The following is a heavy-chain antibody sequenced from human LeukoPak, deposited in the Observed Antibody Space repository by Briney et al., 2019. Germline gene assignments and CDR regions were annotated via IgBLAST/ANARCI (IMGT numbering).Heavy chain of an antibody. V-gene: IGHV4-4*02. Sequence: SGTLSLTCAVSGGSISSSNWWSWVRQPPGKGLEWIGEIYHSGSTNYNPSLKSRVTISVDKSKNQFSLKLSSVTAADTAVYYCARGGGMGSSGWYGLWFDPWGQGTLVTVSS. J-gene: IGHJ5*02. CDR1: GGSISSSNW. D-gene: IGHD6-19*01. CDR3: ARGGGMGSSGWYGLWFDP. CDR2: IYHSGST.